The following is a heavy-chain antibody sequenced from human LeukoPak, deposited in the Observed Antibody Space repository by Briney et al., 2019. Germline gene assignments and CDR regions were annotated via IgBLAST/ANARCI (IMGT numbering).Heavy chain of an antibody. V-gene: IGHV3-74*01. CDR3: SRGLYSSTLGY. D-gene: IGHD6-13*01. CDR2: INSDGSTT. J-gene: IGHJ4*02. Sequence: GGSLRLSCAASGFAFSSYWMHWVRQAPGKGLVWVSRINSDGSTTSYADSVKGRFTISRDNAKNTLYLQMNSLRAEDTAVCYCSRGLYSSTLGYWGQGTLVTVSS. CDR1: GFAFSSYW.